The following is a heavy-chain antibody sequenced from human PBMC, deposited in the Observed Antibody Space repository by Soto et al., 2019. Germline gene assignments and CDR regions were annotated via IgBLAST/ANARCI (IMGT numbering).Heavy chain of an antibody. CDR2: IYPGDSDT. D-gene: IGHD6-6*01. CDR3: GRSSSATYYYYGMVV. CDR1: GYSFTSYW. J-gene: IGHJ6*02. V-gene: IGHV5-51*01. Sequence: PGESLKISCKGSGYSFTSYWIGWVRQMPGKGLEWMGIIYPGDSDTRYSPSFQGQVTISADKSISTAYLQWSSLKASDTAIYYCGRSSSATYYYYGMVVWGQGTTVTVSS.